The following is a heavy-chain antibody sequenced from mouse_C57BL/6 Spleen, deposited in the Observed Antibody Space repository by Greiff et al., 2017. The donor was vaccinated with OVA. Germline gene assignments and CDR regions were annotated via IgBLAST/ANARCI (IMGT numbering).Heavy chain of an antibody. CDR1: GYSITSGYY. Sequence: DVQLPESGPGLVKPSQSLSLTCSVTGYSITSGYYWNWIRQFPGNKLEWMGYISYDGSNNYNPSLKNRISITRDTSKNQFFLKLNSVTTEDTATYYCAKFYGSSYPFDYWGQGTTLTVSS. CDR3: AKFYGSSYPFDY. V-gene: IGHV3-6*01. D-gene: IGHD1-1*01. CDR2: ISYDGSN. J-gene: IGHJ2*01.